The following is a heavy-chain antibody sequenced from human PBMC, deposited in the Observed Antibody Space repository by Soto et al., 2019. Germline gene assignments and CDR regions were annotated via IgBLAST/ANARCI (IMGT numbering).Heavy chain of an antibody. V-gene: IGHV1-24*01. CDR1: GYTLTELS. CDR2: FDPEDGET. CDR3: ATELPGSYRGYYYYGMDV. J-gene: IGHJ6*02. Sequence: QVQLVQPGAEVKKPGASVKVSCKVSGYTLTELSMHWVRQAPGKGLEWMGGFDPEDGETIYAQKFQGRVTMTEDTSTDTAYMELSSLRSEDTAVYYCATELPGSYRGYYYYGMDVWGQGTTVTVSS. D-gene: IGHD3-10*01.